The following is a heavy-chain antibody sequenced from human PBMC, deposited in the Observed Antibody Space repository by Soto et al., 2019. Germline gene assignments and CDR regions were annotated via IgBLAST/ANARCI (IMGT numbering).Heavy chain of an antibody. Sequence: QVQLVESGGGVVQPGRSLSLSCAASGFTFSSYGMHWVRQAPGKGLEWVAVISYDGSNKYYADSVKGRFTISRDNAKNTLYLQMNSLRAEDTAVYYCAKDNWGYDAFDIGGRGRIVTVSS. V-gene: IGHV3-30*18. CDR3: AKDNWGYDAFDI. J-gene: IGHJ3*02. D-gene: IGHD7-27*01. CDR2: ISYDGSNK. CDR1: GFTFSSYG.